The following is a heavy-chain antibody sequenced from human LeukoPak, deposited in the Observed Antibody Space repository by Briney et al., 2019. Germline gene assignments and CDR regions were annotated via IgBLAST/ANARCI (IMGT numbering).Heavy chain of an antibody. Sequence: SETLSLTCTVSGESISGFYWNWIRQPPGKGLEWIGSIYHSGSTYYNPSLKSRVTISVDTSKNQFSLKLNSVTAADTAVYYCARSPEGGGLFDYWGQGTLVTVSS. CDR3: ARSPEGGGLFDY. J-gene: IGHJ4*02. D-gene: IGHD1-26*01. CDR1: GESISGFY. V-gene: IGHV4-38-2*02. CDR2: IYHSGST.